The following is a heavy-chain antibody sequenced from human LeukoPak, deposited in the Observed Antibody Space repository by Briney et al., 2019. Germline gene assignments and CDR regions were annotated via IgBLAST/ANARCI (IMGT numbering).Heavy chain of an antibody. CDR3: ARLSGYGSGRYYLSYYFDY. D-gene: IGHD3-10*01. J-gene: IGHJ4*02. CDR1: GFTFSSYS. CDR2: ISSSSSYI. Sequence: PGGSLRLSCAASGFTFSSYSMNWVRQAPGKGLEWVSSISSSSSYIYYADSVKGRFTISRDNAKNSLYLQMNSLRAEDTAVYYCARLSGYGSGRYYLSYYFDYWGQGTLVTVSS. V-gene: IGHV3-21*01.